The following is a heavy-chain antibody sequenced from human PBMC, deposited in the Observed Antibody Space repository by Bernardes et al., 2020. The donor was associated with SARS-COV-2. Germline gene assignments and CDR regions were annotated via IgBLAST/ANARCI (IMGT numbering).Heavy chain of an antibody. Sequence: GGSLRLSCAASGFTFSSYSMNWVRQAPGKGLEWVSSISSSSSYIYYADSVKGRFTISRDNAKNSLYLQMNSLRAEDTAVYYCASVAGADPEYYYYYGMDVWGQGTTVTVSS. V-gene: IGHV3-21*01. CDR2: ISSSSSYI. J-gene: IGHJ6*02. D-gene: IGHD7-27*01. CDR1: GFTFSSYS. CDR3: ASVAGADPEYYYYYGMDV.